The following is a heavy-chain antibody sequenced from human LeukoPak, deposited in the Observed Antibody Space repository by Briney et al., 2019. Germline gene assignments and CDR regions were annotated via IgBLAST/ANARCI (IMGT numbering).Heavy chain of an antibody. CDR3: ARYFTGRVDY. CDR2: IYYSGST. V-gene: IGHV4-31*03. J-gene: IGHJ4*02. Sequence: ASETLSLTCTVSGGSISSGGYYWSWIRQHPGKGLEWIGYIYYSGSTHYNPSLKSRVTISVDSSKNQFSLKLSSVTAADTAVYYCARYFTGRVDYWGQGTLVTVSS. D-gene: IGHD2-8*02. CDR1: GGSISSGGYY.